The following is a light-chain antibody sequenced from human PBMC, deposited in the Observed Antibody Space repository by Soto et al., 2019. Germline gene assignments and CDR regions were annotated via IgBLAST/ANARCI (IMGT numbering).Light chain of an antibody. J-gene: IGKJ1*01. CDR1: QSVRSQ. Sequence: IVMTQSPATLSVSPGESATLSFRARQSVRSQLAWYQQKPGHAPRLLIYGASPRATCIPARFSGSGSGKEFTLTISSLQSEDFAVYYCQQYNNWWTFGQGTKVDIK. CDR2: GAS. CDR3: QQYNNWWT. V-gene: IGKV3-15*01.